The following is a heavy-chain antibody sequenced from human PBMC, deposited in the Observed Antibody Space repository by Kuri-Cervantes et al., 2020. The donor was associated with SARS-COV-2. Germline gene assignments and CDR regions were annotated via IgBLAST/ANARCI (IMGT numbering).Heavy chain of an antibody. CDR3: ARHLSLGTPGY. V-gene: IGHV4-59*08. CDR1: GGSISSYY. D-gene: IGHD2-15*01. Sequence: GSLRLSCTVSGGSISSYYWSWIRQPPGKGLEWIGYIYYSGSTYYNPSLKSRVTISVDTSKNQFSLKLSSVTAADTAVYYCARHLSLGTPGYWGQGTLVTVSS. CDR2: IYYSGST. J-gene: IGHJ4*02.